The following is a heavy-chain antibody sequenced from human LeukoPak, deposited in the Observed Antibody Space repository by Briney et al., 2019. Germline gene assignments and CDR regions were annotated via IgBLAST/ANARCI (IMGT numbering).Heavy chain of an antibody. CDR2: ISAYNGNT. V-gene: IGHV1-18*01. J-gene: IGHJ6*03. Sequence: ASVKVSCKASGYTFTSYGISWVRQAPGQGLEWMGWISAYNGNTNYAQKLQGRVTVTTDTSTSTAYMELRSLRSDDTAVYYCARSSSDYGFYYYYMDVWGKGTTVTISS. D-gene: IGHD4-17*01. CDR3: ARSSSDYGFYYYYMDV. CDR1: GYTFTSYG.